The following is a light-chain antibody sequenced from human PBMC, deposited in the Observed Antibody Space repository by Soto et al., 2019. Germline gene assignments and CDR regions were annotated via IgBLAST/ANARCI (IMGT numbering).Light chain of an antibody. Sequence: DIHMTQSPSTLSAPAGDKVTINCRASQSISSWLAWYQQKPGQAPKLLIYDASNLESGVPSRFSGSGSGTEFTLTISGLLPEDFATYHCQQLNTLPFTFGQGTRLEIK. V-gene: IGKV1-5*01. J-gene: IGKJ5*01. CDR3: QQLNTLPFT. CDR2: DAS. CDR1: QSISSW.